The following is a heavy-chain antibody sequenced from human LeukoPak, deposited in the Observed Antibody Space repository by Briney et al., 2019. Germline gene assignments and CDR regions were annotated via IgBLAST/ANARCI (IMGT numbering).Heavy chain of an antibody. CDR2: ISSSSSYI. CDR3: ARAGSSSVTMIVVNWFDP. J-gene: IGHJ5*02. Sequence: GGSLRLSCAASGFTFSSYSMNWVRQAPGKGLEWASSISSSSSYIYYADSVKGRFTISRDNAKNSLYLQMNSLRAEDTAVYYCARAGSSSVTMIVVNWFDPWGQGTLVTVSS. V-gene: IGHV3-21*01. CDR1: GFTFSSYS. D-gene: IGHD3-22*01.